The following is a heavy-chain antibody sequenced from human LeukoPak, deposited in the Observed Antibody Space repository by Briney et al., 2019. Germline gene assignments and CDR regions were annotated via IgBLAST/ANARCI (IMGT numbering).Heavy chain of an antibody. CDR2: ISWNSGSI. CDR3: AKGGVVITYYFDY. D-gene: IGHD3-22*01. CDR1: GFTFDDYA. V-gene: IGHV3-9*01. Sequence: GGSLRLSCAASGFTFDDYAMHWVRQAPGKGLEWVSGISWNSGSIGYADSVKGRFTISRDNAKNSLYLQMNSLRAEDTALYYCAKGGVVITYYFDYWGQGILVTVSS. J-gene: IGHJ4*02.